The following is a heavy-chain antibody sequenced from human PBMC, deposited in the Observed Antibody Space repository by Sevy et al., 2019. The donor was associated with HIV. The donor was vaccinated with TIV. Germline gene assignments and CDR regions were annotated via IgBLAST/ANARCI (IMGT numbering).Heavy chain of an antibody. V-gene: IGHV3-30*18. Sequence: GGSRRLSCAASGFTFSSYGMHWVRQAPGKGLEWVAVISYDGSNKYYADSVKGRFTISRDNSKNTLYLQMNSLRAEDTAVYYCAKDLALIVGATGFDYWGQGTLVTVSS. CDR2: ISYDGSNK. CDR1: GFTFSSYG. CDR3: AKDLALIVGATGFDY. D-gene: IGHD1-26*01. J-gene: IGHJ4*02.